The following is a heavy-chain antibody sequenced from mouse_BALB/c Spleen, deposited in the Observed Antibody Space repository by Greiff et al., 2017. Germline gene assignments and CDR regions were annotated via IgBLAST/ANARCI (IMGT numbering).Heavy chain of an antibody. D-gene: IGHD2-10*02. CDR2: INSNGGST. CDR3: AREYGNYSFAY. Sequence: DVKLVESGGGLVQPGGSLKLSCAASGFTFSSYGMSWVRQTPDKRLELVATINSNGGSTYYPDSVKGRFTISRDNAKNTLYLQMSSLKSEDTAMYYCAREYGNYSFAYWGQGTLVTVSA. CDR1: GFTFSSYG. J-gene: IGHJ3*01. V-gene: IGHV5-6-3*01.